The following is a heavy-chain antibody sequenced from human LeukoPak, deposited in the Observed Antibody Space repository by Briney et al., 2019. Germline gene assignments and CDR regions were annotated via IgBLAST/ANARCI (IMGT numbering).Heavy chain of an antibody. Sequence: GGSLRLSCVGSGFTLSSYAMSWARQAPGKGLEWVSAISGSGTRTYYADSVKGRFTTSRDNSKNTLYLEVNSLRAEDTAVYYCAKRPAGYSGFDFWGQGTLVTVSS. D-gene: IGHD5-12*01. CDR1: GFTLSSYA. CDR2: ISGSGTRT. V-gene: IGHV3-23*01. J-gene: IGHJ4*02. CDR3: AKRPAGYSGFDF.